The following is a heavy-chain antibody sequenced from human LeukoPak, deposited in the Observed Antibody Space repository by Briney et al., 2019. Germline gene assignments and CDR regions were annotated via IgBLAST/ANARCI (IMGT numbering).Heavy chain of an antibody. Sequence: GGSLRLSCAASGFTFSSYSMNWVRQAPGKGLVWVSRINSDGSDTIYADSVKGRFTISRDNAKSTVYLQMNSLKAEDTAVYYCARGGYHHGFDIWGQGTMVTVSS. J-gene: IGHJ3*02. CDR1: GFTFSSYS. CDR2: INSDGSDT. D-gene: IGHD2-15*01. CDR3: ARGGYHHGFDI. V-gene: IGHV3-74*01.